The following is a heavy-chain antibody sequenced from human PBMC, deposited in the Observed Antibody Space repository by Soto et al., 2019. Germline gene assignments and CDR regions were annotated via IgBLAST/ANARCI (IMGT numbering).Heavy chain of an antibody. CDR2: IKQDGSEK. D-gene: IGHD1-1*01. CDR1: GFTFSSYW. J-gene: IGHJ6*03. CDR3: ARDHAEYTPNYYYYYMDV. V-gene: IGHV3-7*01. Sequence: GGSLRLSCAASGFTFSSYWMSWVRQAPGKGLEWVANIKQDGSEKYYVDSVKGRFTISRDNAKNSLYLQMNSLRAEDTVVYYCARDHAEYTPNYYYYYMDVWGKGTTVTVS.